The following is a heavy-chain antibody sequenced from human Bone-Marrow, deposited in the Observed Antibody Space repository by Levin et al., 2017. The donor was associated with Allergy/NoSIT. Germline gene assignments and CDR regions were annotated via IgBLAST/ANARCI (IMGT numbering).Heavy chain of an antibody. CDR2: IFYSGST. CDR3: AGIRSGSVFNY. Sequence: SQTLSLTCTVSGGSLSSAYHWGWIRQTPEKGLEWIATIFYSGSTYYNPSLKSRVTLSIDMSKNQFSLKLSSVTAADTAVYYCAGIRSGSVFNYWGQGTLVTVSS. D-gene: IGHD6-19*01. CDR1: GGSLSSAYH. J-gene: IGHJ4*02. V-gene: IGHV4-39*01.